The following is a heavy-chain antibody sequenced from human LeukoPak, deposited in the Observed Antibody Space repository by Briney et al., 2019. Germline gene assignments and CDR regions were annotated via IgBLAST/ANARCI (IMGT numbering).Heavy chain of an antibody. CDR2: ISYDGSNK. D-gene: IGHD4-17*01. V-gene: IGHV3-30*18. CDR3: AKDPLDYGDYVGGYFDY. Sequence: GGSLRLSCAASGFTFSSYGMHWVHQAPGKGLEWVAVISYDGSNKYYADSVKGRFTISRDNSKNTLYLQMNSLRAEDTAVYYCAKDPLDYGDYVGGYFDYWGQGTLVTVSS. CDR1: GFTFSSYG. J-gene: IGHJ4*02.